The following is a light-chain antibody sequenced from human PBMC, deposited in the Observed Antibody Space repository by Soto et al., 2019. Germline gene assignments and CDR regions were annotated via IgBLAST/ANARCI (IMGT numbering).Light chain of an antibody. CDR1: SSNIGNNY. Sequence: QSVLTQSPSVFAAPGQTVTISCSGTSSNIGNNYVSWYQLVPETAPKLLIYDNIKRPSGIPDRFSGSKSGTSATLVITGLQTGDEAAYYCGTWESSRNWVFGAGTKLTVL. V-gene: IGLV1-51*01. CDR3: GTWESSRNWV. J-gene: IGLJ3*02. CDR2: DNI.